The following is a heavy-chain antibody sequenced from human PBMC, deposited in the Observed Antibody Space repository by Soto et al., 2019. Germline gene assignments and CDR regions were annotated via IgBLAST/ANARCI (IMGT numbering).Heavy chain of an antibody. D-gene: IGHD6-19*01. V-gene: IGHV3-30*18. CDR1: GFTFSDYA. CDR2: VSHDGRNT. J-gene: IGHJ4*02. Sequence: VQLVESGGGVVQPGRSLRLSCAASGFTFSDYAMHWVRQAPGKGLEWVAVVSHDGRNTHYADSVKGRFTISRDSSKKTVSLEMTSLRAEDTAVYYCSKGGRQWLVTSDFIYWGQGALVTVSS. CDR3: SKGGRQWLVTSDFIY.